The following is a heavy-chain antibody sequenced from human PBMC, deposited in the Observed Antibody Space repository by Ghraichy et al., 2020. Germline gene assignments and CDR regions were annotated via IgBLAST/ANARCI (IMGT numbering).Heavy chain of an antibody. CDR1: GFTFSSYS. CDR2: ISSSSSYI. Sequence: ETLSLTCAASGFTFSSYSMNWVRQAPGKGLEWVSSISSSSSYIYYADSVKGRFTISRDNAKNSLYLQMNSLRAEDTAVYYCARDPRGSSGWFKHWGQGTLVTVSS. CDR3: ARDPRGSSGWFKH. D-gene: IGHD6-19*01. V-gene: IGHV3-21*01. J-gene: IGHJ1*01.